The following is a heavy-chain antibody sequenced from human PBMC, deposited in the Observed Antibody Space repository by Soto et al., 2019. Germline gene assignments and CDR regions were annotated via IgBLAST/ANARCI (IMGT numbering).Heavy chain of an antibody. CDR2: ISWNSGSI. J-gene: IGHJ3*02. CDR1: GFTFDDYA. V-gene: IGHV3-9*01. CDR3: AKDQYGSGSYYDAFDI. Sequence: GGSLRLSCAASGFTFDDYAMHWVRQAPGKGLEWVSGISWNSGSIGYADSVKGRFTISRDNANNSLYLQMNSLRAEDTALYYCAKDQYGSGSYYDAFDIWGQGTMVTVSS. D-gene: IGHD3-10*01.